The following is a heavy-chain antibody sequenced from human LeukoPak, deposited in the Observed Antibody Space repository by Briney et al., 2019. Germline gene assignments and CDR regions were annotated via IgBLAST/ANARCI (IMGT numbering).Heavy chain of an antibody. Sequence: VASVKVSCKASGGTFSSYAISWVRQAPGQGLEWMGGIIPIFGTANYAQKFQGRVTITADESTSAAYMELSSLRSEDTAVYYCARDTGYCSGGSCYSTLDYWGQGTLVTVSS. V-gene: IGHV1-69*13. CDR1: GGTFSSYA. CDR3: ARDTGYCSGGSCYSTLDY. D-gene: IGHD2-15*01. CDR2: IIPIFGTA. J-gene: IGHJ4*02.